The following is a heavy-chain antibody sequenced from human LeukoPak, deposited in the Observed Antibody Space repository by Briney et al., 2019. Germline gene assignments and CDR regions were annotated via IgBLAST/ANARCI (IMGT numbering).Heavy chain of an antibody. Sequence: GGSLRLSCAASGFTFSSYWMHWVRQAPGKGLVWVSRINSDGSSTSYADSVKGRFTISRDNAKNTLYLQVNSLRAVDTALYFCAKDRRPTVSGGYFDLWGRGTLVIVSS. CDR3: AKDRRPTVSGGYFDL. V-gene: IGHV3-74*01. J-gene: IGHJ2*01. CDR1: GFTFSSYW. D-gene: IGHD3-10*01. CDR2: INSDGSST.